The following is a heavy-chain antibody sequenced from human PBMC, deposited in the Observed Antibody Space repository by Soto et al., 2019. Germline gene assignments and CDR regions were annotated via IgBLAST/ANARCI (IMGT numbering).Heavy chain of an antibody. CDR2: IYWDDDK. CDR1: GFSLSTSGVD. V-gene: IGHV2-5*02. CDR3: AHRRPYSNSPEYFFDY. Sequence: QITLKESGPTLVKPTQTLTLTCTFPGFSLSTSGVDVGWIRQPPGKALEWLALIYWDDDKRYSPSLKSRLTITXXTXKXXVVLTMTNMDPLDTATYYCAHRRPYSNSPEYFFDYWGQGTLVTVSS. D-gene: IGHD6-6*01. J-gene: IGHJ4*02.